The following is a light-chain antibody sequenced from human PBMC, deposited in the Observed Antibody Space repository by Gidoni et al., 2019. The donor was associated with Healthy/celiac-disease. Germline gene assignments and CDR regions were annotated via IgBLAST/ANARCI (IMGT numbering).Light chain of an antibody. J-gene: IGKJ5*01. CDR1: QSVNSN. Sequence: EIVMTQSTATLSVSPGERATLSCRASQSVNSNLAWYQQKPGQAPRLLIYGASTRATGIPAMFSVSGSGTEFTLTISSLQSEDFAVYYCQQYNNWPPITFGQGTRLEIK. V-gene: IGKV3-15*01. CDR3: QQYNNWPPIT. CDR2: GAS.